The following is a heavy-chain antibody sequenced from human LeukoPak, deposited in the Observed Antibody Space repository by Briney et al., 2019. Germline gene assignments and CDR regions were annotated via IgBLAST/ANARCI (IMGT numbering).Heavy chain of an antibody. CDR3: ARIDYSNFDY. CDR1: GGSISSYY. D-gene: IGHD4-11*01. J-gene: IGHJ4*02. V-gene: IGHV4-59*01. Sequence: SETLSLTCTVSGGSISSYYWSWIRQPPGKGLEWIGYIYYSGSTNYNPSLKSRVTISVDTSKNQFSLKLSSVTATDTAVYYCARIDYSNFDYWGQGTLVTVSS. CDR2: IYYSGST.